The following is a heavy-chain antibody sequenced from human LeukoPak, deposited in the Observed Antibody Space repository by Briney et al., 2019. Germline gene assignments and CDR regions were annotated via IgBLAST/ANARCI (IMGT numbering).Heavy chain of an antibody. V-gene: IGHV3-21*01. J-gene: IGHJ6*02. CDR2: ISSSSSYI. Sequence: GGSLRLSCAASGSTFSSYSMNWVRQAPGKGLEWVSSISSSSSYIYYADSVKGRFTISRDNAKNSLYLQMNSLRAEDTAVYYCARAYDFWSGYFLRPSYGMDVWGQGTTVTVSS. CDR3: ARAYDFWSGYFLRPSYGMDV. CDR1: GSTFSSYS. D-gene: IGHD3-3*01.